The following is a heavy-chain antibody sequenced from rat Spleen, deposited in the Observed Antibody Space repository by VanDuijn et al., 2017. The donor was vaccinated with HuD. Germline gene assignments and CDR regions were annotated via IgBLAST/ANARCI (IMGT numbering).Heavy chain of an antibody. CDR1: GFTFNYYW. CDR3: TRETGYNSYFDY. Sequence: EVQLVESGGGLVQPGRSLKLSCITSGFTFNYYWMTWIRQAPGKGLEWVASIGTGGGNTYYRDSVKGRFTISRDNAKNTLYLQMDSLRSEDTATYYCTRETGYNSYFDYWGQGVMVTVSS. CDR2: IGTGGGNT. D-gene: IGHD1-4*01. V-gene: IGHV5-31*01. J-gene: IGHJ2*01.